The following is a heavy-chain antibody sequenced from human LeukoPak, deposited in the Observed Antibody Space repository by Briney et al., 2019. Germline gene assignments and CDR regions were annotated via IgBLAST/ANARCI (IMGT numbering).Heavy chain of an antibody. CDR3: ASARGYYDSSGYYSS. CDR2: IYYSGST. J-gene: IGHJ5*02. D-gene: IGHD3-22*01. CDR1: GGSISSSSYY. Sequence: PSETLSLTCTVSGGSISSSSYYWGWIRQPPGKGLEWIGSIYYSGSTYYNPSLKSRVTISVDTSKNQFSLKLSSVAAADTAVYYCASARGYYDSSGYYSSWGQGTLVTVSS. V-gene: IGHV4-39*01.